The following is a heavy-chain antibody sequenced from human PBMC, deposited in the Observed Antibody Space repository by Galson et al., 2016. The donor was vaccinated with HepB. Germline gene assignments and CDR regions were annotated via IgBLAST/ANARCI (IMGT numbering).Heavy chain of an antibody. CDR2: INPGDSDT. D-gene: IGHD2-21*02. CDR1: GYIFTGYW. CDR3: ARQVVPGLFDQ. V-gene: IGHV5-51*01. Sequence: GAEVKKPGESLKISCKASGYIFTGYWIGWVRQMPGKGLEWMTIINPGDSDTRYSPSFQGQVTISADKSITTAYLQWSSLKASDTAMYYCARQVVPGLFDQWGQGTLVTVSS. J-gene: IGHJ4*02.